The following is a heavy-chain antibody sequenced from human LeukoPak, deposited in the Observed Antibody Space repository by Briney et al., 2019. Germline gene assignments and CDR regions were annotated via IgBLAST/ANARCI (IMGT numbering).Heavy chain of an antibody. CDR3: AKKAVAGSFDF. CDR1: GFTFSSYG. Sequence: GGPLRLSCAASGFTFSSYGMHWVRQAPGKGLEWVAVISYDGSNKYYADSVKGRFTISRDNSKNTLYLQMNSLRAEDTAVYYCAKKAVAGSFDFWGQGTLVTVSS. J-gene: IGHJ4*02. CDR2: ISYDGSNK. D-gene: IGHD6-19*01. V-gene: IGHV3-30*18.